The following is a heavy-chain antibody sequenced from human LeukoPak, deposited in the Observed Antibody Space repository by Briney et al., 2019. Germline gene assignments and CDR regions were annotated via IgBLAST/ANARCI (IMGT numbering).Heavy chain of an antibody. V-gene: IGHV3-7*02. CDR1: GFTFSSYW. CDR2: IKEDGSEE. J-gene: IGHJ6*02. D-gene: IGHD6-13*01. Sequence: PGGSLRLSCAASGFTFSSYWMRGVRQAPGQGLEWVATIKEDGSEEYYVDSVKGRFTISRDNAKSSLYLQMNSLRAEDTAVYYCSRHTSSWHAMDVWGQGTTVTVSS. CDR3: SRHTSSWHAMDV.